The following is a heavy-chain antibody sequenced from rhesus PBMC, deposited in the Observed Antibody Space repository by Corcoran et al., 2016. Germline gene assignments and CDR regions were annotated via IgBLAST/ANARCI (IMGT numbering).Heavy chain of an antibody. CDR3: ARGYSGYSPFFDY. CDR2: IGGSSGST. J-gene: IGHJ4*01. V-gene: IGHV4-127*01. D-gene: IGHD5-24*01. CDR1: GYSTSSGYG. Sequence: QVQLQESGPGLVKPSETLSLTCAVSGYSTSSGYGWSWIRQPPGQGRECIGYIGGSSGSTNYHPSLKSRVTISKDTSKNQFSLKLSSVTAADTAVYYCARGYSGYSPFFDYWGQGVLVTVSS.